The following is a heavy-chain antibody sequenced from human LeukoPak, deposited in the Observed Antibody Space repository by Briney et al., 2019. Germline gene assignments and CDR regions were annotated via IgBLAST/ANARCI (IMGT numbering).Heavy chain of an antibody. V-gene: IGHV1-69*05. Sequence: SVKVSCKASGGTFSSYAISWVRQAPGQGLEWMGGIIPIFGTANYAQKFQGRVTITTDESTSTAYMELSSLRSEDTAVYYCARKIFDSSGYYYFDYWGQGTLVTVSS. CDR3: ARKIFDSSGYYYFDY. CDR2: IIPIFGTA. CDR1: GGTFSSYA. D-gene: IGHD3-22*01. J-gene: IGHJ4*02.